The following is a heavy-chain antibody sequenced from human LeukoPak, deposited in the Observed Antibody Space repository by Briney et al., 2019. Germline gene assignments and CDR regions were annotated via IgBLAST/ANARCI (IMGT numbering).Heavy chain of an antibody. Sequence: SVKVSCKASGGTFSSYALSWVRQAPGQGLEWIGGITPILGIANYAQDLQGRVTITADKSTNTAYMEPSSLRSEDTAVYYCASQDSSGYYLIDYWGQGTLVTVSS. V-gene: IGHV1-69*04. CDR3: ASQDSSGYYLIDY. J-gene: IGHJ4*02. CDR2: ITPILGIA. D-gene: IGHD3-22*01. CDR1: GGTFSSYA.